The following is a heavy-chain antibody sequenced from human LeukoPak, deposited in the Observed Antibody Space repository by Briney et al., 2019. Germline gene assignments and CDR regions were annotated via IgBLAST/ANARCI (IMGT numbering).Heavy chain of an antibody. CDR1: GFTFSSYA. CDR2: ISGSGGST. D-gene: IGHD3-22*01. Sequence: GGSLRLSCAASGFTFSSYAMSWVRPAPGKGLEWVSAISGSGGSTYYADSVKGRFTISRANSKKTLELQMNSLRAVGTAVYYCAKGDSSGYYYRPGYYFDYWGQGTLVTVSS. CDR3: AKGDSSGYYYRPGYYFDY. J-gene: IGHJ4*02. V-gene: IGHV3-23*01.